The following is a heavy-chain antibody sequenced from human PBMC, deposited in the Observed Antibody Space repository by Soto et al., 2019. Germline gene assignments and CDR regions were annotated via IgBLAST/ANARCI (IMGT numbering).Heavy chain of an antibody. Sequence: GGSLRLSCAASGFTFGNAWMNWVRQAPGKGLEWVSAISGSGGSTYYADSVKGRFTISRDNSKNTLYLQMNSLRAEDTAVYYCAKTPPYNWNYVYWGQGTLVTVSS. D-gene: IGHD1-7*01. CDR3: AKTPPYNWNYVY. CDR2: ISGSGGST. V-gene: IGHV3-23*01. CDR1: GFTFGNAW. J-gene: IGHJ4*02.